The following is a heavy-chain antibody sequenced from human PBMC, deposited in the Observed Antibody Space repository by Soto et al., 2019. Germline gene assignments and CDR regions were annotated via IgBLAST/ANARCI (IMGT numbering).Heavy chain of an antibody. CDR3: ASVLRDYYYYTMDV. Sequence: QVQLQESGPGLVKPSGTLSLTCAVSSGSISSNNWWSWVRQPPGNGLEWIGEIYHSGSTNYSPSFKSRIAISVDKSKDQFSLKLSSVTAADTAVYYCASVLRDYYYYTMDVWGKGTTVTVSS. CDR2: IYHSGST. J-gene: IGHJ6*03. CDR1: SGSISSNNW. V-gene: IGHV4-4*02.